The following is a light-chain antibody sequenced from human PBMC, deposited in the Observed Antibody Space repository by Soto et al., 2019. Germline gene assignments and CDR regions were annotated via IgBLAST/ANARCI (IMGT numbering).Light chain of an antibody. Sequence: QSALTQPASVSGSPGQSITISCTGTNSDIGGYNFVSWYQQHPGKAPKLMFYDVTNRHSGVSNRFSGSKSGKTASLTISGLQAEDEAVYYCSSYTSTNTVVFGGGTKVTVL. CDR3: SSYTSTNTVV. CDR1: NSDIGGYNF. V-gene: IGLV2-14*03. J-gene: IGLJ2*01. CDR2: DVT.